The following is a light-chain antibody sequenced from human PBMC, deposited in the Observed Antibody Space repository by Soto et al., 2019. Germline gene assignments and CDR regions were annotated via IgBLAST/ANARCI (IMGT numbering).Light chain of an antibody. Sequence: DIQMTQSPSSVSASVVDRVTITCRASQGISKWLAWYQQKPGKAPKLLIYLTSSLQSGVPSRFSGSGSGTDFTLTISSLQPEDCAIYFCQQANSFPITFGQGTRLEI. CDR3: QQANSFPIT. J-gene: IGKJ5*01. V-gene: IGKV1-12*01. CDR1: QGISKW. CDR2: LTS.